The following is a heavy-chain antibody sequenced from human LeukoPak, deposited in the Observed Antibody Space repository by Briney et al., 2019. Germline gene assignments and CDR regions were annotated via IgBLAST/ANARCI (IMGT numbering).Heavy chain of an antibody. CDR1: GGSISSGGYY. V-gene: IGHV4-31*03. J-gene: IGHJ4*02. CDR3: ARRGSSSWTPFDY. D-gene: IGHD6-13*01. CDR2: IYYSGST. Sequence: PSQTLSLTCTVSGGSISSGGYYWSWIRQQPGKGLEWIGYIYYSGSTYYNPSLKSRVTTSVDTSKNQFSLKLTSVTAADTAVYYCARRGSSSWTPFDYWGQGTLVTVSS.